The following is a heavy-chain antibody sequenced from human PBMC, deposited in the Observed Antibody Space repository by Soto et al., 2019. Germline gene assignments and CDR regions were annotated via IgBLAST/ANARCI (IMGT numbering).Heavy chain of an antibody. Sequence: QVQLVESGGGVVQPGRSLRLSCAASGFTFSSYGMHWVRQAPGKGLEWVAVISYDGSNKYYADSVKGRFTISRDNSKNTLYLQMNSLRAEDTAVYYCAKDLGGYHYYDGMDVWGQGTTVTVSS. V-gene: IGHV3-30*18. J-gene: IGHJ6*02. CDR3: AKDLGGYHYYDGMDV. CDR2: ISYDGSNK. D-gene: IGHD3-16*01. CDR1: GFTFSSYG.